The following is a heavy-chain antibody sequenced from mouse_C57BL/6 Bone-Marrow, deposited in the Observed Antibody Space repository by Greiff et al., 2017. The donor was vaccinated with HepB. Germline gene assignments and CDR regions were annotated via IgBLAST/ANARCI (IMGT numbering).Heavy chain of an antibody. CDR2: IDPSDSYT. CDR1: GYTFTSYW. Sequence: VKLQQPGAELVKPGASVKLSCKASGYTFTSYWMQWVKQRPGQGLEWIGEIDPSDSYTNYNQKFKGKATLTVDTSSSTAYMQLSSLTSEDSAVYYWARFSPHYYGRSYGYAMDYWGQGTSVTVSS. J-gene: IGHJ4*01. CDR3: ARFSPHYYGRSYGYAMDY. D-gene: IGHD1-1*01. V-gene: IGHV1-50*01.